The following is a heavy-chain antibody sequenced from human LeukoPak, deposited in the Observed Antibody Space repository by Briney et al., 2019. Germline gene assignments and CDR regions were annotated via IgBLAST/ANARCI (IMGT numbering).Heavy chain of an antibody. CDR1: GFTFSSYG. D-gene: IGHD3-22*01. V-gene: IGHV3-30*03. CDR3: ARKDDYYDSSGYSRYYFDY. CDR2: ISYDGSNK. J-gene: IGHJ4*02. Sequence: PGGSLRLSCAASGFTFSSYGMHWVRQAPGKGPEWVAVISYDGSNKYYADSVKGRFTISRDNSKNTLYLQMNSLRAEDTAVYYCARKDDYYDSSGYSRYYFDYWGQGTLVTVSS.